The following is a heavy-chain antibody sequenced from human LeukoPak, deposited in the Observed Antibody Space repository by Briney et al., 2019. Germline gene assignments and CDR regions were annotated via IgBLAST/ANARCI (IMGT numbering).Heavy chain of an antibody. J-gene: IGHJ4*02. CDR1: GGSISSSSYY. Sequence: SETLSLTCTVSGGSISSSSYYWGWIRQPPGKGLEWIGSIYYSGSTYYNPSLKSRVTISVDTSKNQFSLKLSPVTAADTAVYYCARHHTSGYSSGWYFDYWGQGTLVTVSS. CDR3: ARHHTSGYSSGWYFDY. D-gene: IGHD6-19*01. CDR2: IYYSGST. V-gene: IGHV4-39*01.